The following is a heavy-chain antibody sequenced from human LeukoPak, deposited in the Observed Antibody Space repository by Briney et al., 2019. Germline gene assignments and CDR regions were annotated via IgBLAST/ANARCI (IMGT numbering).Heavy chain of an antibody. CDR1: GFTFSSYW. Sequence: QTGGSLRLSCAASGFTFSSYWMTWIHQAPGKGLEWVANIKQDGSEKYYVDSVKGRFTISRDNAKNSLYLQMNSLRAEDTAVYYCARDTGGGYSCYDCWGQGTLVTVSS. V-gene: IGHV3-7*01. CDR2: IKQDGSEK. J-gene: IGHJ4*02. D-gene: IGHD5-18*01. CDR3: ARDTGGGYSCYDC.